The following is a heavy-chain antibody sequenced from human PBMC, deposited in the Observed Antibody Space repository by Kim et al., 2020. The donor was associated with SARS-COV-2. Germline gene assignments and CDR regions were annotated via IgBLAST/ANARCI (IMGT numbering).Heavy chain of an antibody. CDR2: IGVSSNTI. Sequence: LSLTCAASGFTFSSSTMNWVRQAPGKGLEWVSYIGVSSNTIYYADSVKGRFTISRDNAKSSLYLQMNSLRDEDTAVYYCASGRQCGYWGQGTLVTVSS. CDR3: ASGRQCGY. D-gene: IGHD1-26*01. CDR1: GFTFSSST. J-gene: IGHJ4*02. V-gene: IGHV3-48*02.